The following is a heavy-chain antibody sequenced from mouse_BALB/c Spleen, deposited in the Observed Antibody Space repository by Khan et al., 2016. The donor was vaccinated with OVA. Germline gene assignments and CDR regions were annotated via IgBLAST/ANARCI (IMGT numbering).Heavy chain of an antibody. Sequence: EVQLQESGPELMKPGASVKISWKASGYSFTSYYIHWVMQRHGESPEWIGYIGPFSGGSTYNQKFKVKATLTVDKSSSTAYIHLNNLTSEDSAVYYCTRHDYVAWFTYWGQGTLVTVSA. CDR3: TRHDYVAWFTY. V-gene: IGHV1S135*01. CDR1: GYSFTSYY. D-gene: IGHD2-4*01. J-gene: IGHJ3*01. CDR2: IGPFSGGS.